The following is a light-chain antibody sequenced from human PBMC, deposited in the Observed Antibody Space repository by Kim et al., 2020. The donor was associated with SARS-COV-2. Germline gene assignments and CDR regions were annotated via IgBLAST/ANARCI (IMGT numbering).Light chain of an antibody. V-gene: IGLV3-9*01. CDR2: RDS. J-gene: IGLJ2*01. CDR3: QVWDSSLVV. CDR1: NIGSKN. Sequence: SVALGQTARITCGGNNIGSKNVHWYQQKPGQAPVLVIYRDSNRPSGIPERFSGSNSGNTATLTISRAQAGDEADYYCQVWDSSLVVLGGGTQLTVL.